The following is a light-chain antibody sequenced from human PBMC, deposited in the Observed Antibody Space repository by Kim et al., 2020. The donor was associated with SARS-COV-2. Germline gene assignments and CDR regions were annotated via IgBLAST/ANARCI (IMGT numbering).Light chain of an antibody. CDR1: NIGSKS. Sequence: APGKTARITCGRNNIGSKSGHWYQKKPGQAPVLVIYYDSDRPSGIPERFSGSNSGNTATLTSSRVEAGDEADYYCQVWDSSSDHVVFGGGTKLTVL. CDR3: QVWDSSSDHVV. CDR2: YDS. V-gene: IGLV3-21*04. J-gene: IGLJ2*01.